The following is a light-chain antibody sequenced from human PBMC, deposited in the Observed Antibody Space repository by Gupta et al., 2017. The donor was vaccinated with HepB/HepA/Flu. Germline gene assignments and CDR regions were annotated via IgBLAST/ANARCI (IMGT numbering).Light chain of an antibody. V-gene: IGLV3-25*03. J-gene: IGLJ2*01. Sequence: YELTQPPSVSVSPGQTARITCSGDALPKQYAYWYQQKPGQAPVLVIYKDSERPSGIPERFSGSSSGTTVTLTISGVQAEDEGDYYCQSTDNSGRVFGGGTKLTVL. CDR3: QSTDNSGRV. CDR1: ALPKQY. CDR2: KDS.